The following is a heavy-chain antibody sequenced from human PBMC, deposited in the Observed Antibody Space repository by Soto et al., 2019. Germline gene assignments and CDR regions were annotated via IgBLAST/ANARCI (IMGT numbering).Heavy chain of an antibody. CDR3: AKEAGDH. CDR1: GGTFNTYA. Sequence: QMQLVQSGAEVKERGSSVKISCKTSGGTFNTYALTWVRQAPGQGLEWIGGIIPIFGIKNVAQRFQGRVTINADESLTTAYMEMTGLRSDGTAVYYCAKEAGDHWGQGTLVTVSS. V-gene: IGHV1-69*01. J-gene: IGHJ4*02. CDR2: IIPIFGIK. D-gene: IGHD3-10*01.